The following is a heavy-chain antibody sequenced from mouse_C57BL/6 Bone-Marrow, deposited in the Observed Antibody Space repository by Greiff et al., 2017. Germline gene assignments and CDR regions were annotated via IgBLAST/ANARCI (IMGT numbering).Heavy chain of an antibody. V-gene: IGHV5-6*01. D-gene: IGHD2-2*01. CDR3: ARHSLLWLRQGVDY. CDR2: ISSGGSYT. CDR1: GFTFSSYG. J-gene: IGHJ2*01. Sequence: EVKLVESGGDLVKPGGSLKLSCAASGFTFSSYGMSWVRRPPNKKLEWVATISSGGSYTYYPDSVKGRFTISRDNAKNTLYLQMSSLKSEDTAMYYCARHSLLWLRQGVDYWGQGTTLTVSS.